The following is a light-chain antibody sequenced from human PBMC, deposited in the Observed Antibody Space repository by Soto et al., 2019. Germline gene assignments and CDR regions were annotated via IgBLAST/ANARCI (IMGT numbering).Light chain of an antibody. CDR1: QSINNW. CDR3: QQYESFPRT. J-gene: IGKJ1*01. Sequence: DIQMTQSPSTLSASVGDRVTITCRASQSINNWLAWYQQKPGKAPKLFIFKASTLESGVPSRFSGSGSGTVFTLSISSLQPDDFATYFCQQYESFPRTFVQGTKVEIK. V-gene: IGKV1-5*03. CDR2: KAS.